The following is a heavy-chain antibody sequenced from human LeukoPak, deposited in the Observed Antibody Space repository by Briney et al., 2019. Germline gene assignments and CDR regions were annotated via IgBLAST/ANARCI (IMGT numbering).Heavy chain of an antibody. CDR3: ARGRKGYYDSSGYFSDY. V-gene: IGHV4-38-2*02. J-gene: IGHJ4*02. CDR2: IYHSGST. CDR1: GYSISSGYY. D-gene: IGHD3-22*01. Sequence: SETLSLTCTVSGYSISSGYYWGWIRQPPGKGLEWIGSIYHSGSTYYNPSLKSRVTISVDTSKNQFSLKLRSVTAADTAVYYCARGRKGYYDSSGYFSDYWGQGTLVTVSS.